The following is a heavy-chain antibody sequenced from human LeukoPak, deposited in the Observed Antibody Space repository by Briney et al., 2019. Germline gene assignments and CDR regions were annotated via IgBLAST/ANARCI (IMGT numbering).Heavy chain of an antibody. CDR1: GGSISSSSYY. Sequence: KTSETLSLTCTVSGGSISSSSYYWGWIRQPPGKGLEWIGSIYYSGSTYYNPSLKSRVTISVDTSKNQFSLKLSSVTAADTAVYYCARLCSGGSCYSNSWGQGTLVTVSS. CDR3: ARLCSGGSCYSNS. J-gene: IGHJ4*02. CDR2: IYYSGST. D-gene: IGHD2-15*01. V-gene: IGHV4-39*01.